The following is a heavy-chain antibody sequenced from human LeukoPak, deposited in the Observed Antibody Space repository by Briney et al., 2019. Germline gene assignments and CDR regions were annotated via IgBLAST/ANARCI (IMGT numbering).Heavy chain of an antibody. CDR2: ISTSSSYI. Sequence: GGSLRLSCAASGFTFNKYSMNWVRQAPGKGLEWVSSISTSSSYIYYADSVKGRFTISRDNSKNTLYLQMNSLRAEDTAVYYCAKDGGEYYDILTGYYPRLYYMDVWGKGTTVTISS. J-gene: IGHJ6*03. CDR1: GFTFNKYS. V-gene: IGHV3-21*04. CDR3: AKDGGEYYDILTGYYPRLYYMDV. D-gene: IGHD3-9*01.